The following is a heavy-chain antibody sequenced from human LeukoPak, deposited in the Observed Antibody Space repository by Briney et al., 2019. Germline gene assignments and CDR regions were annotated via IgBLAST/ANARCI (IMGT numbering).Heavy chain of an antibody. CDR1: GGSISSGNYF. CDR2: ISPGGST. Sequence: PSETLSLTCTVSGGSISSGNYFWNWIRQPAGKGLEWIGRISPGGSTNYNPSLKSRVTISRDTSKNQFSLKLSSVTAADTAVYYCARLWFGEPHVCRALDPWGQGTLVTVSS. J-gene: IGHJ5*02. CDR3: ARLWFGEPHVCRALDP. D-gene: IGHD3-10*01. V-gene: IGHV4-61*02.